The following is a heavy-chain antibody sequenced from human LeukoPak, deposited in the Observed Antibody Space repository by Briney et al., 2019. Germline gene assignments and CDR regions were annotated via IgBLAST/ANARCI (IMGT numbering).Heavy chain of an antibody. Sequence: SETLSLTCTVSGGSISSSSYYWGWIRRPPGKGLEWIGSIYYSGSTYYNPSLKSRVTISVDTSKNQFSLKLSSVTAADTAVYYCARLEIAAAGTTFDYWGQGTLVTVSS. CDR2: IYYSGST. V-gene: IGHV4-39*01. J-gene: IGHJ4*02. CDR1: GGSISSSSYY. CDR3: ARLEIAAAGTTFDY. D-gene: IGHD6-13*01.